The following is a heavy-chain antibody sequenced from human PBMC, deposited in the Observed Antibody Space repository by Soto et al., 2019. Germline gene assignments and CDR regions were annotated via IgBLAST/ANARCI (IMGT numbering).Heavy chain of an antibody. Sequence: ASVKVSCKASGYTFTSYAMHWVRQAPGQRLEWMGWINAGNGNIKYAQILQGRVSMTTDTSTKTAYMEVRSLRSDDTAVYYCARGGYYDSSGSRNYHYYGMNVWGQGTTVTVSS. J-gene: IGHJ6*02. CDR3: ARGGYYDSSGSRNYHYYGMNV. CDR2: INAGNGNI. V-gene: IGHV1-3*01. D-gene: IGHD3-22*01. CDR1: GYTFTSYA.